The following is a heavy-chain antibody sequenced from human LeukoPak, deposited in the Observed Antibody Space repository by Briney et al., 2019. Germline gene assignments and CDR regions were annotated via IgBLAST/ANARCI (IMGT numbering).Heavy chain of an antibody. CDR2: IYYSGST. CDR3: ARTAGGYYTHYFDY. Sequence: PSETLSLTCTVSGGSISSSSYYWGWIRQPPGKGLEWIGSIYYSGSTYYNPSLKSRVTISVDTSKNQFSLKLSSVTAADTAVYYCARTAGGYYTHYFDYWGQGTLVTVSS. D-gene: IGHD3-3*01. CDR1: GGSISSSSYY. V-gene: IGHV4-39*07. J-gene: IGHJ4*02.